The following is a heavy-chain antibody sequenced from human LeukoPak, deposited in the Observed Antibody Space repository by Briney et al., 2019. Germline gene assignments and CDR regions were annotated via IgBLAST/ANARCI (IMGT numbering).Heavy chain of an antibody. CDR3: ASHDSGHFDY. CDR1: GYSISSGYY. D-gene: IGHD4-17*01. J-gene: IGHJ4*02. V-gene: IGHV4-38-2*01. Sequence: SETLSLTCAVSGYSISSGYYWGWIRQPPGKGLEWIGSIYHSGSTYYSPSLKSRVTISVDTSKNQFSLKLSSVTAADTAVYYCASHDSGHFDYWGQGTLVTVSS. CDR2: IYHSGST.